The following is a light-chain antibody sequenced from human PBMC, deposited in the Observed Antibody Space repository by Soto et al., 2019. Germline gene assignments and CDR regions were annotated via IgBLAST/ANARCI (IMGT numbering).Light chain of an antibody. CDR3: QVWDSSRDHYV. J-gene: IGLJ1*01. CDR1: NIGSKG. Sequence: SYELAQPPSVSVAPGQTARITCGGSNIGSKGVHWYQQKPGQAPVLVVYDDSDRPSGIPERFSGSNSGNTATLTITRVEAGDEADYSCQVWDSSRDHYVFGTGTQLTVL. CDR2: DDS. V-gene: IGLV3-21*02.